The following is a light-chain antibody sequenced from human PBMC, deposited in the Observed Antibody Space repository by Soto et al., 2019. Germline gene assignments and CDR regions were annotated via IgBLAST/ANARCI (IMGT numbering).Light chain of an antibody. CDR3: QQRSNWPRT. J-gene: IGKJ1*01. Sequence: DIVMTQTPDSLAVSLGERATINCKSSQSVLYNSNNDSYLIWYQQKPGQAPRLLIYDVSNRATDIPARFSGSGSGTDFTLTISSLEPEDLAVYYCQQRSNWPRTFGQGTKVEIK. V-gene: IGKV4-1*01. CDR1: QSVLYNSNNDSY. CDR2: DVS.